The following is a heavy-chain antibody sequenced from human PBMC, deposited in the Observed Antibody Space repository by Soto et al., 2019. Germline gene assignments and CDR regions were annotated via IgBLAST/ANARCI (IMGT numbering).Heavy chain of an antibody. CDR2: ISSDGSAK. CDR1: GFTFSNYA. J-gene: IGHJ4*02. CDR3: AKDSPTGTFDY. V-gene: IGHV3-30*18. Sequence: GGSLRLSCAASGFTFSNYAMHWVRLAPGKGLEWVAVISSDGSAKYYGDSMKGRFTMSRENSKNTLYLQMNSLRTEDTAVYYCAKDSPTGTFDYWGQGTLVTVSS. D-gene: IGHD1-1*01.